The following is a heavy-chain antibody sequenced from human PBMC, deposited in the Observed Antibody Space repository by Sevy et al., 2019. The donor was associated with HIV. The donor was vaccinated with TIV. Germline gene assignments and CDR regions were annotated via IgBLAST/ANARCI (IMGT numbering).Heavy chain of an antibody. Sequence: SETLSLTCTVSGGSISSSSYYWGWIRQPPGKGLEWIGSIYYSGSTYYNPSLKSRVTISVDTSKNQFSLKLSSVTAADTAVYYCARRGRGYYSSDVWGQGTTVTVSS. V-gene: IGHV4-39*01. J-gene: IGHJ6*02. CDR3: ARRGRGYYSSDV. CDR1: GGSISSSSYY. CDR2: IYYSGST. D-gene: IGHD3-22*01.